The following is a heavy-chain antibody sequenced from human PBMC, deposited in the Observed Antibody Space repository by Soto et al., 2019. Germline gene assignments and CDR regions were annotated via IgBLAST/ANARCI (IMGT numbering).Heavy chain of an antibody. Sequence: QVQLVQSGAEVKKPGASVKVSCKASGYTFTSYGISWVRQAPGQGLEWMGWISAYNGNTNYAQKLQGRVTMTTDTSTSTAYMELRSLRSDDTPVYYCARAVGATRNYYYYGMDVWGQGTTVTVSS. CDR3: ARAVGATRNYYYYGMDV. CDR2: ISAYNGNT. CDR1: GYTFTSYG. J-gene: IGHJ6*02. V-gene: IGHV1-18*01. D-gene: IGHD1-26*01.